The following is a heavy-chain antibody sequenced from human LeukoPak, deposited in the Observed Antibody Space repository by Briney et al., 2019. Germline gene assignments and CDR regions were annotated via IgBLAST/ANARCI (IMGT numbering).Heavy chain of an antibody. Sequence: SATLSVTCIVSGGSLFTYFWCWIWQAAGKGVECIGRIYIGGRANYHTSLESRATISVDTSKNQFSRTLTSVTAADTAVYYCAGADDGLYFVYWGQGILVTVSS. V-gene: IGHV4-4*07. D-gene: IGHD5-24*01. J-gene: IGHJ4*02. CDR1: GGSLFTYF. CDR2: IYIGGRA. CDR3: AGADDGLYFVY.